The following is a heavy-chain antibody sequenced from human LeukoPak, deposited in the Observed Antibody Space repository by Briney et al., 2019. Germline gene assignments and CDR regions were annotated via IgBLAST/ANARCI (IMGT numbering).Heavy chain of an antibody. CDR3: ARGPSNYYDSSGYHYYFDY. CDR1: GFTFSSYS. Sequence: GGSLRLSCAASGFTFSSYSMNWVRQAPGKGLEWVSSISSSSSYIYYADSVKGRFTISRDNAKNSLYLQMNSLRAEDTAVYYCARGPSNYYDSSGYHYYFDYWGQGTLVTVSS. J-gene: IGHJ4*02. D-gene: IGHD3-22*01. CDR2: ISSSSSYI. V-gene: IGHV3-21*01.